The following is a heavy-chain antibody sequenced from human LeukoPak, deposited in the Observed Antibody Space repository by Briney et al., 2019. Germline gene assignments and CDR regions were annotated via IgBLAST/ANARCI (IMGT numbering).Heavy chain of an antibody. Sequence: PSETLSLTCTVSGGSISGYYWSWIRQPPGKGLEWIGYVYSSGTTNYNPSLKSRVAISGDTSKSELSLRLSSVTAADTAVYYCARQSTKYNSGWLFDYWGQGILVTVSS. J-gene: IGHJ4*02. CDR3: ARQSTKYNSGWLFDY. CDR1: GGSISGYY. D-gene: IGHD6-19*01. V-gene: IGHV4-59*08. CDR2: VYSSGTT.